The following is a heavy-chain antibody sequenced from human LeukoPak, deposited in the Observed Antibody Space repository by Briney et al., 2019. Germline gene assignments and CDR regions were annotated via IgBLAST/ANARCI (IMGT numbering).Heavy chain of an antibody. J-gene: IGHJ4*02. CDR1: GFTFSSYS. Sequence: GGSLRLSCAASGFTFSSYSMNWVRQAPGKGLEWVSSITGSSSYIYYADSVKGRFTISRDNAKNSLYLQMNSLRAGDSAVHYCTRGNSGWYHNFDYWGQGTLVTVSS. V-gene: IGHV3-21*01. D-gene: IGHD6-19*01. CDR2: ITGSSSYI. CDR3: TRGNSGWYHNFDY.